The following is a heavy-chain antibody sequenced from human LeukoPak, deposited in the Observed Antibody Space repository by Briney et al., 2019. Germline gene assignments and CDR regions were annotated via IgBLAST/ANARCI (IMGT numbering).Heavy chain of an antibody. CDR1: GFTFSSYS. Sequence: GSLRLSCAASGFTFSSYSMNWVRQAPGKGLEWVSSISSSSSYIYYADSVKGRFTISRDNAKNSLYLQMNSLRAEDTAVYYCARDIAVAVDYYYYGMDVWGQGTTVTVSS. J-gene: IGHJ6*02. CDR3: ARDIAVAVDYYYYGMDV. V-gene: IGHV3-21*01. CDR2: ISSSSSYI. D-gene: IGHD6-19*01.